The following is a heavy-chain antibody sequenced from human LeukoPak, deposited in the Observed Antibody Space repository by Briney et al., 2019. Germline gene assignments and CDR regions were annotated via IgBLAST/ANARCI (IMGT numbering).Heavy chain of an antibody. J-gene: IGHJ5*02. CDR2: IYHSGST. D-gene: IGHD3-22*01. CDR3: ARGNYYDSSGLDWFDP. Sequence: SQTLSLTCAVSGGSISSGGYSWSWIRQPPGKGLEWIGYIYHSGSTYYNPSLKSRVTISVDRSKNQFSLKLSSVTAADTAVYYCARGNYYDSSGLDWFDPWGQGTLVTASS. CDR1: GGSISSGGYS. V-gene: IGHV4-30-2*01.